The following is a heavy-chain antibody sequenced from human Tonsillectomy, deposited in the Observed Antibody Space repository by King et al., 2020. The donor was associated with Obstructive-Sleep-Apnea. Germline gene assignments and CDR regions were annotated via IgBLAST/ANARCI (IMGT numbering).Heavy chain of an antibody. J-gene: IGHJ4*02. Sequence: VQLVESGGGVVQPGRSLRLSFAASGFTFSSYAMHWVRQAPGKGLEWVAAISYDGRNQYYAESVKGRFTVSSDNSKNTLYLQMNSLRAEDTAMYYCASGYYPDYWGQGILVTVSS. V-gene: IGHV3-30*04. D-gene: IGHD2/OR15-2a*01. CDR3: ASGYYPDY. CDR2: ISYDGRNQ. CDR1: GFTFSSYA.